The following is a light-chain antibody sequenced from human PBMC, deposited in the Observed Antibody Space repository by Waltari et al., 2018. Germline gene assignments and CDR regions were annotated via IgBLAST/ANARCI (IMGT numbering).Light chain of an antibody. Sequence: QSVLTQPPSASWTPGQSVPISCSGSSANNRSNTVNWYLHPPGTAPKPLIFSNHHRPSGVPDRFSASKSGTSASLAISGLQSGDGADFYCAAWDDSLNAWVFGGGTKLTVL. V-gene: IGLV1-44*01. CDR3: AAWDDSLNAWV. CDR1: SANNRSNT. J-gene: IGLJ3*02. CDR2: SNH.